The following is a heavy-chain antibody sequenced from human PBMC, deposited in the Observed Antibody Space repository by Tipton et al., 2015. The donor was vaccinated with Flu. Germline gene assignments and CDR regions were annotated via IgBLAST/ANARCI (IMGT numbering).Heavy chain of an antibody. V-gene: IGHV4-39*07. CDR1: GVSISSSSYY. Sequence: LRLSCTVSGVSISSSSYYWGWNRQPPGKGLEWIGSIYYSGSTYYNPSLKSRVTISVDTSKNQFSLKLSPRTAADMAVYYCARDTIFGVAHWGQGTLVTVSS. D-gene: IGHD3-3*01. CDR2: IYYSGST. J-gene: IGHJ4*02. CDR3: ARDTIFGVAH.